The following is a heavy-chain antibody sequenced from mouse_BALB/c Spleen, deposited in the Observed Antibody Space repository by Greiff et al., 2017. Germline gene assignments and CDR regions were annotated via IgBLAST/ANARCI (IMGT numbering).Heavy chain of an antibody. J-gene: IGHJ4*01. CDR3: ARGNYGYGDAMDY. Sequence: VHLVESGPGLVAPSQSLSITCTVSGFSLTSYGVHWVRQPPGKGLEWLGVIWAGGSTNYNSALMSRLSISKDNSKSQVFLKMNSLQTDDTAMYYCARGNYGYGDAMDYWGQGTSVTVSS. V-gene: IGHV2-9*02. CDR1: GFSLTSYG. CDR2: IWAGGST. D-gene: IGHD1-2*01.